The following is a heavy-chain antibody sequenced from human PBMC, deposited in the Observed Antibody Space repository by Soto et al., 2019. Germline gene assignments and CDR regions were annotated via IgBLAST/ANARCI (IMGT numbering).Heavy chain of an antibody. D-gene: IGHD6-13*01. CDR3: ASRAGGSSWPFY. CDR2: IPGSGSST. V-gene: IGHV3-23*01. J-gene: IGHJ4*02. Sequence: EVQLLESGGGLVQPGGSLRLSCAASGFTFSTYAMSWVRQAPGKGLEWVSAIPGSGSSTFYADSVKGRFTISRDNSRNTLYLQLHSLRAEDTAIYDCASRAGGSSWPFYWGQGTLVTVSS. CDR1: GFTFSTYA.